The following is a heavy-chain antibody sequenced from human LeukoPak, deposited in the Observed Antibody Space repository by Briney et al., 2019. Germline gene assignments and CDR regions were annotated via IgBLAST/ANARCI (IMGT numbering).Heavy chain of an antibody. CDR3: AKSVGLTYFYYHVDV. Sequence: QPGGSLRLSCAASAFTFSSYGMSWVRRAPGKGLEWVSGISGGGGSPNYADSVKGRFTISRDNSKNTLYLQMSSLRAEDTAVYYCAKSVGLTYFYYHVDVWGKGTTVTISS. D-gene: IGHD1-26*01. CDR1: AFTFSSYG. CDR2: ISGGGGSP. J-gene: IGHJ6*03. V-gene: IGHV3-23*01.